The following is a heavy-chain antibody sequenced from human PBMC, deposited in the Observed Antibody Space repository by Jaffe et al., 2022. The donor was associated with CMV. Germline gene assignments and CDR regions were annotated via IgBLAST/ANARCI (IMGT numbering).Heavy chain of an antibody. J-gene: IGHJ4*02. Sequence: EVQLVESGGGLVKPGESLRLSCAASGFTFSSYSMTWVRRAPGKGLEWVSSISDDSLYIYYADSVKGRFTVSRDSATNSVYLQLSSLRAEDTAVYYCARMEHSSTWYGVYWGQGTLVTVSP. CDR1: GFTFSSYS. V-gene: IGHV3-21*02. CDR3: ARMEHSSTWYGVY. CDR2: ISDDSLYI. D-gene: IGHD6-13*01.